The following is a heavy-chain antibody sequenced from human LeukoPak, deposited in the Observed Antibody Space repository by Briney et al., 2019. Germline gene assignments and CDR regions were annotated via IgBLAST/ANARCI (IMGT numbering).Heavy chain of an antibody. CDR2: INPNSGGT. Sequence: ASVKVSCKASGYTFTGYYMHWVRQAPGQGLEWMGWINPNSGGTNYAQKFQGRVTMTRDTSISTAYMELSRLRSDDTAVYYCARLWFGESPYYYYGMDVWGQGTTVTVSS. CDR1: GYTFTGYY. V-gene: IGHV1-2*02. J-gene: IGHJ6*02. CDR3: ARLWFGESPYYYYGMDV. D-gene: IGHD3-10*01.